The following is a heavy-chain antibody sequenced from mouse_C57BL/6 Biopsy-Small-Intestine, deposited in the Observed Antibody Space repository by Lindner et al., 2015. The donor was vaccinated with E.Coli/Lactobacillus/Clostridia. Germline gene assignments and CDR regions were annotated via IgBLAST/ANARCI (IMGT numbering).Heavy chain of an antibody. J-gene: IGHJ1*01. D-gene: IGHD2-10*02. CDR1: GFSFSNFG. CDR3: ARDHIAGYFASGRGMDV. V-gene: IGHV1-4*02. Sequence: SVKVSCKASGFSFSNFGFSWVRQAPGQGLEWMGWISAYNDNTVYAQKFQDRITLTTDTSTRTAYMELRSLRSDDTAVYHCARDHIAGYFASGRGMDVWGQGTAVTVSS. CDR2: ISAYNDNT.